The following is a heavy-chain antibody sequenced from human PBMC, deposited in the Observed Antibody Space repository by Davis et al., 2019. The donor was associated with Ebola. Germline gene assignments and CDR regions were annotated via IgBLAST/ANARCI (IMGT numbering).Heavy chain of an antibody. V-gene: IGHV3-48*01. D-gene: IGHD1-26*01. Sequence: GGSLRLSCAASGFTFSSYSMNWVRQAPGKGLEWVSYISSSSSTTYYADSVKGRFTISRDNSKNTLYLQMNSLRAEDTAVYYCAKSGGVGASGYWGQGTLVTVSS. J-gene: IGHJ4*02. CDR2: ISSSSSTT. CDR1: GFTFSSYS. CDR3: AKSGGVGASGY.